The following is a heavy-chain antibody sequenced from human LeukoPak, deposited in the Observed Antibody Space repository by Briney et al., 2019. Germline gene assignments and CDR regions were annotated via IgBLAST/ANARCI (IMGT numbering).Heavy chain of an antibody. CDR3: ARGYSSGWYVRDYYYYGMDV. V-gene: IGHV3-33*08. D-gene: IGHD6-19*01. Sequence: PGGSLRLSCAASGFTFSSYWMHWVRQAPGKGLEWVAVIWYDGSNKYYADSVKGRFTISRDNSKNTLYLQMNSLRAEDTAVYYCARGYSSGWYVRDYYYYGMDVWGQGTTVTVSS. CDR1: GFTFSSYW. CDR2: IWYDGSNK. J-gene: IGHJ6*02.